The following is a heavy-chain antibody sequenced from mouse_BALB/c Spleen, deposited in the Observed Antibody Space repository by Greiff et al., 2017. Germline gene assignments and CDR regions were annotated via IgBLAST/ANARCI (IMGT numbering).Heavy chain of an antibody. J-gene: IGHJ2*01. CDR1: GYSITSDYA. Sequence: EVKLVESGPGLVKPSQSLSLTCTVTGYSITSDYAWNWIRQFPGNKLEWMGYISYSGSTSYNPSLKSRISITRDTSKNQFFLQLNSVTTEDTATYYCALGLRYYFDYWGQGTTLTVSS. CDR3: ALGLRYYFDY. V-gene: IGHV3-2*02. D-gene: IGHD2-4*01. CDR2: ISYSGST.